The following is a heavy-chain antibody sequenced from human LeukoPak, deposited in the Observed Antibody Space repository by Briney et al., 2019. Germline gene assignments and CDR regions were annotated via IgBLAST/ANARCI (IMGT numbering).Heavy chain of an antibody. CDR2: INPSGGST. CDR1: GYTFTSYY. J-gene: IGHJ4*02. D-gene: IGHD3-9*01. Sequence: ASVKVSCKASGYTFTSYYMHWVRQAPGQGLEWMGIINPSGGSTSYAQKFQGRVTMTRDTSTSTVYMELSSLRSEDTAVYYCARDSYYDILTGTRDYFDYWGQGTLVTVSS. V-gene: IGHV1-46*01. CDR3: ARDSYYDILTGTRDYFDY.